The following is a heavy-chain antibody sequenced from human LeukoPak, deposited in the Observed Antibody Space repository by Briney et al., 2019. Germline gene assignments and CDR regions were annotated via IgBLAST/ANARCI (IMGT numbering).Heavy chain of an antibody. CDR3: ATARGITIFGVVTSLDY. Sequence: GASVKVSCKTSGYTFTSYGVSWVRQAPGQGLEWMGWISVYNGNTIYAEKLQGRVTVTTDTSTTTAYMELSSLRSEDTAVYYCATARGITIFGVVTSLDYWGQGTLVTVSS. J-gene: IGHJ4*02. D-gene: IGHD3-3*01. CDR1: GYTFTSYG. CDR2: ISVYNGNT. V-gene: IGHV1-18*01.